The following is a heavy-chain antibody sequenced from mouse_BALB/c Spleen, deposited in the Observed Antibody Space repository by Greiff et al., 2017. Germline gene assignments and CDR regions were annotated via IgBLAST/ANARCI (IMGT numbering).Heavy chain of an antibody. CDR3: ARGMRENY. Sequence: VKLVESGAELAKPGASVKMSCKASGYTFTSYWMHWVKQRPGQGLEWIGYINPSTGYTEYNQKFKDKATLTADKSSSTAYMQLSSLTSEDSAVYYCARGMRENYWGQGTTLTVSS. CDR2: INPSTGYT. CDR1: GYTFTSYW. V-gene: IGHV1-7*01. J-gene: IGHJ2*01.